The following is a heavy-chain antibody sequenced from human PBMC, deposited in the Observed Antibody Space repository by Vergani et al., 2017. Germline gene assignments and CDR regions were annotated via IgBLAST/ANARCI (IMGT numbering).Heavy chain of an antibody. J-gene: IGHJ4*02. CDR3: ARRPLPTLWFGEYDY. CDR1: GGSFSGYY. CDR2: INHSGSN. V-gene: IGHV4-34*01. D-gene: IGHD3-10*01. Sequence: QVQLQQWGAGLLKPSENLSLTCAVYGGSFSGYYWSWIRQPPGKGLEWIGEINHSGSNNYNPSLKSRVTMSVDTSKNQFSLKLSSVTAADTAVYYCARRPLPTLWFGEYDYWGQGTLVTVSS.